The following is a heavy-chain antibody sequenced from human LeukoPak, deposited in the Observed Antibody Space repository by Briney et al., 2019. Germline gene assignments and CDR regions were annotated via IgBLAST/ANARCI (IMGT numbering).Heavy chain of an antibody. CDR3: AKRKRYFDWLLFRYYFDY. CDR1: VFTFSSYG. J-gene: IGHJ4*02. D-gene: IGHD3-9*01. CDR2: ISGSGGST. Sequence: PGGSLRLSCAASVFTFSSYGMSWVRQPPGKGLEWVSAISGSGGSTYYADSVKGRFTISRDNSKNTLYLQMNSLRAENTAVYYCAKRKRYFDWLLFRYYFDYWGQGTLVTVSS. V-gene: IGHV3-23*01.